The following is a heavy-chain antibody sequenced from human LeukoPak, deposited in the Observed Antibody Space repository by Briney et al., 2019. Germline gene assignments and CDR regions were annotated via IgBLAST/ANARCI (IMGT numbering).Heavy chain of an antibody. D-gene: IGHD1-26*01. Sequence: ASVKVPCKASGYTFTNYYMHWVRQAPGQGLEWMGIINATGGTTTYAQKFQGRGTLTRDRSTATVYMELSSLRSEDTAFYYCARGRLVGAIDYWGQGTLVTVSS. J-gene: IGHJ4*02. V-gene: IGHV1-46*01. CDR3: ARGRLVGAIDY. CDR2: INATGGTT. CDR1: GYTFTNYY.